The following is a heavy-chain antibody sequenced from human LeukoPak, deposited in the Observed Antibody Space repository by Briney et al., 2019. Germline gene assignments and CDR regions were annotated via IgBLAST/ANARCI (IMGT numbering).Heavy chain of an antibody. CDR2: XXXDGSNK. D-gene: IGHD3-9*01. J-gene: IGHJ4*02. CDR1: XXXXXXXX. CDR3: ARVEVEQLRYFDWSLDY. V-gene: IGHV3-30-3*01. Sequence: LXXSCAAXXXXXXXXXMHXXRXAPGXXLXXGXXXXXDGSNKYYADSVKGRFTISRDNSKNTLYLQMNSLRAEDTAVYYCARVEVEQLRYFDWSLDYWGQGTLVTVSS.